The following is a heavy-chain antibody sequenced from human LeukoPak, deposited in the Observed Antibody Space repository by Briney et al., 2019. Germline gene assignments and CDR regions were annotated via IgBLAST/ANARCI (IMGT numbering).Heavy chain of an antibody. CDR2: INPNTGGT. V-gene: IGHV1-2*02. D-gene: IGHD3-16*02. CDR1: VYTFTVYY. J-gene: IGHJ5*01. Sequence: GASVNVSCKASVYTFTVYYMHWVRQAPGQGLEWMGFINPNTGGTNYSQKFQSRVTMTRDTSISTAYMELSRLVADDTAVYSCEWERVIVNGWFDYWGQGTLVTVSS. CDR3: EWERVIVNGWFDY.